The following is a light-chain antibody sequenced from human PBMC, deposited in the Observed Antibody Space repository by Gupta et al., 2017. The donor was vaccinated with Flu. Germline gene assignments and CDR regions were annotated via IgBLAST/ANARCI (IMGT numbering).Light chain of an antibody. J-gene: IGKJ1*01. CDR1: EGIVTY. CDR3: QQSHSNPRT. Sequence: DIQWTQAPSSLSASVGDRVTITCRASEGIVTYLPWHQPQAEKAPKLLIYGASKLHSGVPSRFSGSGFGTEFTLTISKLQPEDFATYYCQQSHSNPRTFGQGTKV. CDR2: GAS. V-gene: IGKV1-39*01.